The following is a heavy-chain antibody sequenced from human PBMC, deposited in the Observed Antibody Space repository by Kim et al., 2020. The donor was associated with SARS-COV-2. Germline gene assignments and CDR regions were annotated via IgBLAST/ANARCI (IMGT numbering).Heavy chain of an antibody. CDR3: AKRVGIIYFDWLSDAFDI. Sequence: GGSLRLSCAASGFTFSSYAMSWVRQAPGKGLEWVSAISGSGGSTYYADSVKGRFTISRDNSKNTLYLQMNSLRAEDTAVYYCAKRVGIIYFDWLSDAFDIWGQGTMVTVSS. CDR2: ISGSGGST. CDR1: GFTFSSYA. D-gene: IGHD3-9*01. V-gene: IGHV3-23*01. J-gene: IGHJ3*02.